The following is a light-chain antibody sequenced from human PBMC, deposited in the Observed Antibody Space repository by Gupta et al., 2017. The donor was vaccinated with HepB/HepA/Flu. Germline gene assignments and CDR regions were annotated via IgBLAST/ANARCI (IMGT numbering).Light chain of an antibody. CDR2: DDI. CDR3: QVWDSSSDHRV. CDR1: NIGVKI. J-gene: IGLJ2*01. V-gene: IGLV3-21*03. Sequence: SSVLTQPPSVSVSPGKTARITCGGNNIGVKIVHWYQQKPGQAPVLVVYDDIDRPSGIPERFTGSNSGNTATLTISRVEAGDEADYYCQVWDSSSDHRVFGGGTKLTVL.